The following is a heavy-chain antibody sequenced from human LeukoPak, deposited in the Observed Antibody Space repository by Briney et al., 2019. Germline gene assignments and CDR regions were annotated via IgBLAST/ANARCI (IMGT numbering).Heavy chain of an antibody. CDR2: VVPMFGIR. V-gene: IGHV1-69*04. Sequence: GASVKVSCKTSGGTXNNYAISWVRQAPGQGLEWMGRVVPMFGIRNYPQTFRGRVNITADKATNTVYMELRSLRAEDTAIYYCATEPSRSYSFDHLDFWGLGIPVTVSS. CDR3: ATEPSRSYSFDHLDF. J-gene: IGHJ4*02. CDR1: GGTXNNYA. D-gene: IGHD5-12*01.